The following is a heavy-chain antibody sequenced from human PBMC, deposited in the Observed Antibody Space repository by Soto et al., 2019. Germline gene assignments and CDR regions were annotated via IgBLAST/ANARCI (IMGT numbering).Heavy chain of an antibody. CDR3: ARVPSP. CDR2: IYHSGST. J-gene: IGHJ5*02. Sequence: QLQLQESGSGLAKPSQTLSLTCAVSGGSISSGGYSWSWIRQPPGKGLEWSGYIYHSGSTYYNPSLKSRVTISVDRSKNQFSLKLSSVTAADTAVYYCARVPSPWGQGTLVTVSS. V-gene: IGHV4-30-2*01. CDR1: GGSISSGGYS.